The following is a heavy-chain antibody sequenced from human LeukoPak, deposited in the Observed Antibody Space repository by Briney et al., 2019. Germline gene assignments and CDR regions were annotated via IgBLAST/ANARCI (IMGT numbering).Heavy chain of an antibody. J-gene: IGHJ5*02. Sequence: GGSLRLSCVASGYILSPYWMSWVRQTPGRGLEWVASISDGGWAAYYVDPVRGRFTISRDDARNSLFLQMNGLRADDTAVYYCTRENYVPDSWGQGTLVTVSS. D-gene: IGHD3-10*02. CDR1: GYILSPYW. V-gene: IGHV3-7*03. CDR3: TRENYVPDS. CDR2: ISDGGWAA.